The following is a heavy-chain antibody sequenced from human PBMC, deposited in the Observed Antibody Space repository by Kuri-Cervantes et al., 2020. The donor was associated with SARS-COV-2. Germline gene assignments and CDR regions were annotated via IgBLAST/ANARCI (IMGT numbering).Heavy chain of an antibody. J-gene: IGHJ5*02. D-gene: IGHD5-18*01. CDR2: IIPIFGTA. V-gene: IGHV1-69*13. CDR3: ARGGYSYGRRKILRWSDP. CDR1: GGTFSSYA. Sequence: SVKVSCKASGGTFSSYAISWVRQAPGQGLEWMGGIIPIFGTANYAQKFQGRVTITADESTSTAYMELSSLRSEDTAVYYCARGGYSYGRRKILRWSDPWGQGTLVTVSS.